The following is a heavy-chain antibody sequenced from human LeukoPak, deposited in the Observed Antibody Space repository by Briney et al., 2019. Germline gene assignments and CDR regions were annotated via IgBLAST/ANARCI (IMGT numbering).Heavy chain of an antibody. D-gene: IGHD5-24*01. V-gene: IGHV3-23*01. CDR1: GFTFNSYW. Sequence: GGSLRLSCAASGFTFNSYWVNWVRQAPGKGLEWVSDISGSGGSTDYADSVKGRFTISRDNSKNTVYLQMNSLRVEDTAVYYCAKGGDGYNYYFDYWGQETLVTVSS. CDR2: ISGSGGST. J-gene: IGHJ4*02. CDR3: AKGGDGYNYYFDY.